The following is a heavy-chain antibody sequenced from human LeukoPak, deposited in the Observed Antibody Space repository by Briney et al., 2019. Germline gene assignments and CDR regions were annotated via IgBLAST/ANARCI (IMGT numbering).Heavy chain of an antibody. Sequence: PSETLSLTCTVSGGSISDIYWSWIRQFPGKGLEWIGYVNHSGSTKYNPSLKSRVTLSVDTSNNHLSLNLSSVTAADTAVYYCAKHHSFDIWGQGTLVTVSS. CDR2: VNHSGST. CDR3: AKHHSFDI. V-gene: IGHV4-59*08. J-gene: IGHJ3*02. CDR1: GGSISDIY.